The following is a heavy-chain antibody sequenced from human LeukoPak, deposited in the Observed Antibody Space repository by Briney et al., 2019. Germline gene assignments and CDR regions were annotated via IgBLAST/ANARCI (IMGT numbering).Heavy chain of an antibody. CDR3: ARGVGPYNWFDP. D-gene: IGHD2-15*01. CDR1: GGSISSSSYY. V-gene: IGHV4-31*03. CDR2: IYYSGST. Sequence: SETLSLTCTVSGGSISSSSYYWSWIRQHPGKGLEWIGYIYYSGSTYYNPSLKSRVTISVDTSKNQFSLKLSSVTAADTAVYYCARGVGPYNWFDPWGQGTLVTVSS. J-gene: IGHJ5*02.